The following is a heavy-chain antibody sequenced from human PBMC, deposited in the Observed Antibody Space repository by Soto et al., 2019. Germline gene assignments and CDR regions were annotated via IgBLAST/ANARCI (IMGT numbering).Heavy chain of an antibody. CDR3: AKHYGTRRRYFHS. D-gene: IGHD3-10*01. CDR2: LDSSATYT. Sequence: EVQLLESGGLLVQPGGSLRLSCVASGFTFRSYAMNWVRQAPGKGLEWVSTLDSSATYTYYADSVKGRFTISRDNSKNTLYLEMNSLGAEDTAVYFCAKHYGTRRRYFHSWGQGTLVTVSS. V-gene: IGHV3-23*05. CDR1: GFTFRSYA. J-gene: IGHJ4*02.